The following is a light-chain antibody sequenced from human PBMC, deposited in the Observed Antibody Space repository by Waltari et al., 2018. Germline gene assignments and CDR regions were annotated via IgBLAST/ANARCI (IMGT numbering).Light chain of an antibody. CDR1: QSVSRS. J-gene: IGKJ1*01. Sequence: EIVLTQSPGRLSSSPGERVTLSCRASQSVSRSLAWYQQKPGQAPRLLIFGASNRATGIPDRFSGSGSGTDFSLTISRLEPEDFAVYYCQHYVSLPATFGQGTKVEIK. CDR2: GAS. CDR3: QHYVSLPAT. V-gene: IGKV3-20*01.